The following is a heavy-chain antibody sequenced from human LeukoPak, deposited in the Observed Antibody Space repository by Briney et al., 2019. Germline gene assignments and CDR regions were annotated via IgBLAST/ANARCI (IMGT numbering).Heavy chain of an antibody. CDR1: GFTFTSSA. J-gene: IGHJ4*02. Sequence: TSVQLSCLSSGFTFTSSAMQWVRQALGQRLKWIVSIVVGSANPNYAQWSHERFTITRDMSTSTAYMDLSSLRSEDTAVYYCAAEHYWGQGTLVTVSS. CDR3: AAEHY. CDR2: IVVGSANP. V-gene: IGHV1-58*02.